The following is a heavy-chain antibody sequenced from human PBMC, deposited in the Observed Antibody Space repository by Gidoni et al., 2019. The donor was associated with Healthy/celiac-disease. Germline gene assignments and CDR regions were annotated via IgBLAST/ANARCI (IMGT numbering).Heavy chain of an antibody. Sequence: QLQLQESGPGLVKPSETLSLTCTVSGGSISSSSYYWGWIRQPPGKGLEWLGSIYYSGSTYYNPSLKSRVTISVDTSKNQFSLKLSSVTAADTAVYYCARHTGSGYSSGWYLDYWGQGTLVTVSS. CDR1: GGSISSSSYY. J-gene: IGHJ4*02. V-gene: IGHV4-39*01. D-gene: IGHD6-19*01. CDR2: IYYSGST. CDR3: ARHTGSGYSSGWYLDY.